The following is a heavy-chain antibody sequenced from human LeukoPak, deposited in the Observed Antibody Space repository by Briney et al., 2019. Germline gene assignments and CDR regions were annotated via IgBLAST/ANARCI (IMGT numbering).Heavy chain of an antibody. J-gene: IGHJ5*02. CDR2: VQTSGGT. CDR3: ARALCINCICEWLDP. V-gene: IGHV4-61*02. Sequence: SETLSLTCTVSGASISSGIYFWSWIRQPAGKGLEWIGRVQTSGGTNYNPSLESRVTISIDTSKNQFSLTLRSVTAADTAVYYCARALCINCICEWLDPWGQGTLVTVSS. D-gene: IGHD2-8*01. CDR1: GASISSGIYF.